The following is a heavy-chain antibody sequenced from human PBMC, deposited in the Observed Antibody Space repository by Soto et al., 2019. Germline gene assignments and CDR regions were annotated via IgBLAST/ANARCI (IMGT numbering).Heavy chain of an antibody. CDR2: IGTAGDP. V-gene: IGHV3-13*05. Sequence: EVQLVESGGGLVQPGGSLRLSCAASGFTFNNYDMHWVRQSSGKGREWVSTIGTAGDPYYLDSVKGRFTVSRDDATNFLYLQMHSLRAEDMAVYYCARGADCRGGTCYSWYFDLWGRGTLVTVSS. J-gene: IGHJ2*01. D-gene: IGHD2-15*01. CDR3: ARGADCRGGTCYSWYFDL. CDR1: GFTFNNYD.